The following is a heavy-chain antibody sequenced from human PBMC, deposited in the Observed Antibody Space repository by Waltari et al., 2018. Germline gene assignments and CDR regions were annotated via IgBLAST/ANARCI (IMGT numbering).Heavy chain of an antibody. CDR2: ISDSGIT. CDR3: ARFSKSANWIDP. D-gene: IGHD3-3*02. CDR1: VGSISSSGSY. J-gene: IGHJ5*02. V-gene: IGHV4-39*01. Sequence: QLQLQESGPGLVKPSETLSLPCTVSVGSISSSGSYWGWIRQPPGKGLEWIGSISDSGITYYNTSLMSRVTISVDTSKNQFSLKLTSVIAAETAVFYCARFSKSANWIDPWGQGTLVTVSS.